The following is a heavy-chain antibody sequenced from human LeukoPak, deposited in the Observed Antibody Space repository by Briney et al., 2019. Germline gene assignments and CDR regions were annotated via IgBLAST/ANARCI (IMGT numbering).Heavy chain of an antibody. CDR1: GGSISSSSYY. CDR2: IYYSGST. Sequence: SETLSLTCTVSGGSISSSSYYWGWIRQPPGKGLEWIGSIYYSGSTYYNPSLKSRVTISVDTSKNQFSLKLSSVTAADTAVYYCARSARSGYELDLYYFDYWGQGTLVTVSS. CDR3: ARSARSGYELDLYYFDY. V-gene: IGHV4-39*07. J-gene: IGHJ4*02. D-gene: IGHD5-12*01.